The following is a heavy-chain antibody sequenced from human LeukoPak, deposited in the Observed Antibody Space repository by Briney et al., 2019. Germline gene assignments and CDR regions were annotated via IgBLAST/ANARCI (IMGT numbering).Heavy chain of an antibody. D-gene: IGHD5-24*01. CDR1: GGSISTYY. V-gene: IGHV4-59*01. Sequence: SETLSLTCTVSGGSISTYYWSWIRQSPGKTLEWIGYIYYSGSTKYNPSLKSRVTISVDTSKNQFSLKMSSVTAADTAVYYCAKSGGYKSPHRKWGQGTLVTVSS. J-gene: IGHJ4*02. CDR3: AKSGGYKSPHRK. CDR2: IYYSGST.